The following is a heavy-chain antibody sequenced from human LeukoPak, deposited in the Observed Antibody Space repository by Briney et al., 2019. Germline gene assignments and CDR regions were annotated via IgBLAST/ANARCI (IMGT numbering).Heavy chain of an antibody. V-gene: IGHV3-21*01. CDR1: GFTFSSYS. CDR3: ARDGYSYGSPADY. D-gene: IGHD5-18*01. CDR2: ISSSSSYI. Sequence: GGSLRLSCAASGFTFSSYSMNWVRQAPGKGLEWVSSISSSSSYIYYAGSVKGRFTISRDNAKNSLYLQMNSLRAEDTAVYYCARDGYSYGSPADYWGQGTLVTVSS. J-gene: IGHJ4*02.